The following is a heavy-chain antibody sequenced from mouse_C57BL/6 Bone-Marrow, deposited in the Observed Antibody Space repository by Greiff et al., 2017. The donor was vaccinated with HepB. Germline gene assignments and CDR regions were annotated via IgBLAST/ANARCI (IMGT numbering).Heavy chain of an antibody. D-gene: IGHD2-3*01. CDR2: ISSGGDYI. V-gene: IGHV5-9-1*02. CDR3: TSYDGYYVGAMDY. J-gene: IGHJ4*01. Sequence: EVKLVESGEGLVKPGGSLKLSCAASGFTFSSYAMSWVRQTPEKRLEWVAYISSGGDYIYYADTVKGRFTISRDNARNTLYLQMSSLKSEDTARYDCTSYDGYYVGAMDYWGQGTSVTVSS. CDR1: GFTFSSYA.